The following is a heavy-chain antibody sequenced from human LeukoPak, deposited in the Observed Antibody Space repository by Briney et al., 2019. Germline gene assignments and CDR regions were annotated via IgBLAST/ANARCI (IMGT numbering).Heavy chain of an antibody. D-gene: IGHD3-10*01. CDR2: INPNSGGT. Sequence: TXSXXXXGYTXXXYYMHWVRQAPGQGLEWMGWINPNSGGTNYAQRFQGRVTMTRDTSISTAYMELSRLRSDDTAVYYCARAYYGSGSYYPYWGQGTLVTVSS. CDR1: GYTXXXYY. J-gene: IGHJ4*02. V-gene: IGHV1-2*02. CDR3: ARAYYGSGSYYPY.